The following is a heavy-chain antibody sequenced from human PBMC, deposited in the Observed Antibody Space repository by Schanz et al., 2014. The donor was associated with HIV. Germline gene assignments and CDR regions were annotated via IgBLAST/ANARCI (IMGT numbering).Heavy chain of an antibody. J-gene: IGHJ4*02. D-gene: IGHD3-22*01. CDR2: IWYDGSKK. Sequence: QVQLVESGGGVVQPGRSLRLSWAASGFTFSSYAMHWVRQAPGKGLEWVAVIWYDGSKKYHADSVKGRFTISRDNSKKTLHLQMNSLRAEDTAVYYCARGRYAPNYYDSSTYPYYFDYWGQGALVTVSS. CDR3: ARGRYAPNYYDSSTYPYYFDY. V-gene: IGHV3-33*01. CDR1: GFTFSSYA.